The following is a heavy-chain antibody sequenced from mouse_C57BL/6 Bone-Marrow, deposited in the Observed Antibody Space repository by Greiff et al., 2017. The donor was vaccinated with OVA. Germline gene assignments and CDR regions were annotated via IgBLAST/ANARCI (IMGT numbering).Heavy chain of an antibody. CDR3: ARSAVVPCAMDY. CDR2: ISYDGSN. V-gene: IGHV3-6*01. CDR1: GYSITSGYY. Sequence: DVKLQESGPGLVKPSQSLSLTCSVTGYSITSGYYWNWIRQFPGNKLEWMGYISYDGSNNYNPSLKNRISITRDTSKNQFFLKLNSVTTEDTATYYCARSAVVPCAMDYWGQGTSVTVSS. J-gene: IGHJ4*01. D-gene: IGHD1-1*01.